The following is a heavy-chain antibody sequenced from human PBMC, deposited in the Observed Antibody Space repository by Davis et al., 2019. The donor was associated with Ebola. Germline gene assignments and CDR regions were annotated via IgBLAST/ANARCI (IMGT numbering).Heavy chain of an antibody. J-gene: IGHJ5*02. CDR3: TRLDDP. D-gene: IGHD3-3*01. CDR2: IRSKANSYAT. Sequence: GESLKISCAASGFTFSGSAMHWVRQASGKGLEWVGRIRSKANSYATAYAASVKGRFTISRDDSKNTAYLQMNSLKTEDTAVYYCTRLDDPWGQGTLVTVSS. V-gene: IGHV3-73*01. CDR1: GFTFSGSA.